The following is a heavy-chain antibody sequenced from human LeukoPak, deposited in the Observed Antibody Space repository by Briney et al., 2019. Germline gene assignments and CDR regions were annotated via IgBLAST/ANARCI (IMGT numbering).Heavy chain of an antibody. CDR3: ARDGWGIVVVSTSPKFDY. Sequence: GASVKVSCKASGYTLTNYGISWVRQAPGQGLEWMGWVSTYNGRTNYGQRFQGRVTMTTDTSTNTAYMELRNLRSDDTAVYYCARDGWGIVVVSTSPKFDYWGQGTLVTVSS. J-gene: IGHJ4*02. CDR1: GYTLTNYG. D-gene: IGHD3-22*01. CDR2: VSTYNGRT. V-gene: IGHV1-18*01.